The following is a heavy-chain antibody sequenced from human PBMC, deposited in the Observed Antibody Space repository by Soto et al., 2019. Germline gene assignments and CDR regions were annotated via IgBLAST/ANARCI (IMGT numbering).Heavy chain of an antibody. V-gene: IGHV1-69*01. D-gene: IGHD1-1*01. CDR3: ARNGTLTGYSYGIDV. J-gene: IGHJ6*02. CDR1: GGTFSDFT. Sequence: QVQLVQSGAELRKPGSSVKVSCKASGGTFSDFTINWVRQAPGQRLEWMGGIIPIFDTVNYAEKFQGRVTITADESTSTSFMEVSSLRSEDTAVYYCARNGTLTGYSYGIDVWGQGTMVTVSS. CDR2: IIPIFDTV.